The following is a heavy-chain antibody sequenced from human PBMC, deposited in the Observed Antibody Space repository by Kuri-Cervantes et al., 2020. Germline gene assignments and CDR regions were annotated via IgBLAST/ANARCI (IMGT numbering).Heavy chain of an antibody. CDR2: INSDGSRT. J-gene: IGHJ4*02. CDR3: AKPGGYCSGGSCYPTN. CDR1: GFTFSSYW. V-gene: IGHV3-74*01. D-gene: IGHD2-15*01. Sequence: GESLKISCAASGFTFSSYWMHWVRQAPGKGLVWVSRINSDGSRTSYADSVKGRFTISRDNAKNTLYLQMNSLRAEDTAVYYCAKPGGYCSGGSCYPTNWGQGTLVTVS.